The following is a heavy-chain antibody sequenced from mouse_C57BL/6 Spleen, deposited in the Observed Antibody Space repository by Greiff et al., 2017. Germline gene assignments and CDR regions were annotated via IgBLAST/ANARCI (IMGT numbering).Heavy chain of an antibody. CDR2: INPNNGGT. CDR1: GYTFTDYN. CDR3: ARGTYYYGSSYGFAY. J-gene: IGHJ3*01. V-gene: IGHV1-18*01. D-gene: IGHD1-1*01. Sequence: VQLQQSGPELVKPGASVKIPCKASGYTFTDYNMDWVKQSHGKSLEWIGDINPNNGGTIYNQKFKGKATLTVDKSSSTAYMERRSLTSEDTAVYYCARGTYYYGSSYGFAYWGQGTLVTVSA.